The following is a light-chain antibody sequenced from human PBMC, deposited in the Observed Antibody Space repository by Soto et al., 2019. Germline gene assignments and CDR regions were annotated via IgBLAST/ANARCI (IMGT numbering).Light chain of an antibody. J-gene: IGKJ1*01. CDR2: KAS. Sequence: DIQMTQSPSTLSGSVGDRVTITCRASQTISSCLAWYQQKPGKAPKLLIYKASTLKSGVPSRFSGSGSGTEFTLTISRLHHDDFATYYCQHYNSYSDAFGQGTKVE. CDR3: QHYNSYSDA. V-gene: IGKV1-5*03. CDR1: QTISSC.